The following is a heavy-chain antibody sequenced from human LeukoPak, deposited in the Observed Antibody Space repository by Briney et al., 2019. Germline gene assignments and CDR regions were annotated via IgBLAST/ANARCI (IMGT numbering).Heavy chain of an antibody. D-gene: IGHD4-17*01. CDR3: ARDFGDYSYYYYMDV. V-gene: IGHV3-48*01. J-gene: IGHJ6*03. Sequence: QAGGSLRLSCAASRFTFSSYSMNWVRQAPGKGLEWVSYISSSSSTIYYADSVKGRFTISRDNAKNSLYLQMNSLRAEDTAAYYCARDFGDYSYYYYMDVWGKGTTVTVSS. CDR2: ISSSSSTI. CDR1: RFTFSSYS.